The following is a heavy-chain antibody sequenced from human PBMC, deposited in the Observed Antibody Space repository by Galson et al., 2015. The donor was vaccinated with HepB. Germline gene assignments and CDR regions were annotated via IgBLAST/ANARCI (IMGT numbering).Heavy chain of an antibody. CDR1: GFTFSNYA. CDR3: AKEKYSGSWYNAWFDP. CDR2: ISGSGDST. D-gene: IGHD6-13*01. Sequence: SLRLSCAASGFTFSNYAMSWVRQAPGKGLEWVSAISGSGDSTYHADSVKGRFTISRDNSKNTLYLQMNSLRGEDTAVYYCAKEKYSGSWYNAWFDPWGQGTLVTVSS. V-gene: IGHV3-23*01. J-gene: IGHJ5*02.